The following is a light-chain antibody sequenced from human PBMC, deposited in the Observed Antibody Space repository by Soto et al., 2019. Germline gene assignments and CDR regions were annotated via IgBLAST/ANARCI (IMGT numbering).Light chain of an antibody. J-gene: IGLJ1*01. CDR3: SAWDETFNAHV. CDR1: SSHIGKNG. CDR2: FDA. V-gene: IGLV1-36*01. Sequence: SVAGQPPPISEAPSHKVTTSCSEKSSHIGKNGVNCYQQLPGKAPKFLIYFDALRPSGISVRFSGSRSGTAASLAISGLQPEDEADYYCSAWDETFNAHVFGTGSKVTVL.